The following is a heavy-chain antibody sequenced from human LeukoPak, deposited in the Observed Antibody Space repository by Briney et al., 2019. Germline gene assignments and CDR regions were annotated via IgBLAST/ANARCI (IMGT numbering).Heavy chain of an antibody. CDR1: GYTFTSYG. J-gene: IGHJ4*02. CDR2: ISAYNGKT. Sequence: ASVKVSCKASGYTFTSYGISWVRQAPGQGRECRGWISAYNGKTNYAQKLQGRVTITTDTSTSTAYMELRSLRSDDTAVYYCARDELGAVAGYFDYWGQGTLVTVSS. CDR3: ARDELGAVAGYFDY. V-gene: IGHV1-18*04. D-gene: IGHD6-19*01.